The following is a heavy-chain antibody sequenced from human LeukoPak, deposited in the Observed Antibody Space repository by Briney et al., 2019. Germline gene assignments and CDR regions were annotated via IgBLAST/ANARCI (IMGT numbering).Heavy chain of an antibody. J-gene: IGHJ5*02. Sequence: GGSLRLSCAASGFIFSSYAMHWVRQAPGKGLEWVAVISYDGSNKYYADSVKGRFTISRDNSKNTLYLQMNSLRAEDTAVYYCARDQGGWFDPWGQGTLVTVSS. CDR2: ISYDGSNK. CDR3: ARDQGGWFDP. CDR1: GFIFSSYA. V-gene: IGHV3-30-3*01.